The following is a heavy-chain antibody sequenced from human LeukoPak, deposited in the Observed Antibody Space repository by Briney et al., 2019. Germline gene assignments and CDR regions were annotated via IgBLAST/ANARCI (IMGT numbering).Heavy chain of an antibody. CDR1: GGSFSRGSYY. J-gene: IGHJ4*02. CDR2: IYSSGST. Sequence: SETLSLTCTVSGGSFSRGSYYWTWIRQPAGKGLTWIGRIYSSGSTNYNPSLKSRVTISLDTSKKQFSLKLSSVTAADTAVYYCARSRDGFNFNYFDYWGQGTLVTVSS. CDR3: ARSRDGFNFNYFDY. D-gene: IGHD5-24*01. V-gene: IGHV4-61*02.